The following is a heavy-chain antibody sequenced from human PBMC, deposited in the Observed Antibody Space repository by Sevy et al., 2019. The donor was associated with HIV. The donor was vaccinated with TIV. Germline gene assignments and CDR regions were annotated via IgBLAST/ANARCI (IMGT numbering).Heavy chain of an antibody. V-gene: IGHV4-31*03. CDR2: IYYSGST. J-gene: IGHJ4*02. D-gene: IGHD5-12*01. Sequence: SETLSLTCTVSGGSISSGGYYWSWIRQHPGQGLEWIGYIYYSGSTYYNPSLKSRVTISVDTSKNQFSLKLSSVTAADTAVYYCARVSWVDSGYDIDYWGQGTLVTVSS. CDR3: ARVSWVDSGYDIDY. CDR1: GGSISSGGYY.